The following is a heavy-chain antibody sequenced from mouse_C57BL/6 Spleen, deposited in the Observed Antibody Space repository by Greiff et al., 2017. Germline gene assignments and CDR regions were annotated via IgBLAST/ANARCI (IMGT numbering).Heavy chain of an antibody. J-gene: IGHJ3*01. V-gene: IGHV1-64*01. Sequence: QVQLQQPGAELVKPGASVKLSCKASGYTFTSYWMHWVKQRPGQGLEWIGMIHPNSGSTNYNEKFKSKATLTVDKSSSTAYMQLSSLTSEDSAVYYSAREGLRLLFAYWGQGTLVTVSA. CDR3: AREGLRLLFAY. CDR2: IHPNSGST. CDR1: GYTFTSYW. D-gene: IGHD3-2*02.